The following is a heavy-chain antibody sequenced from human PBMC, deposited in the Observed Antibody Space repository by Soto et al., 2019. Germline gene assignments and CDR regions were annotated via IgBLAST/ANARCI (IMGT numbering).Heavy chain of an antibody. CDR2: MNPNSGNT. V-gene: IGHV1-8*01. J-gene: IGHJ5*02. Sequence: ASVKVSCKASGYTFTSYDINWVRQATGQGLEWMGWMNPNSGNTGYAQKFQGRVTMTRNTSISTAYMELSSLRSEDTAVYYCARALVTYDDFWSGYYNPWFDLWGQGTLVTVSS. CDR3: ARALVTYDDFWSGYYNPWFDL. D-gene: IGHD3-3*01. CDR1: GYTFTSYD.